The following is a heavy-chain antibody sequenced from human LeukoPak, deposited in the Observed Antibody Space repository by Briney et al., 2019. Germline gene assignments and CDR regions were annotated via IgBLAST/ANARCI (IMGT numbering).Heavy chain of an antibody. J-gene: IGHJ4*02. CDR1: GFTFSSYW. Sequence: GGSLRLSCAASGFTFSSYWMTWVRQAPDKGLEWVANIKHNGDELNYVDSVEDRFTISRDNAKNSLYLHMTSLRAEDTAVYYCARELRTFDSWGQGTLVTVSS. CDR3: ARELRTFDS. V-gene: IGHV3-7*01. CDR2: IKHNGDEL. D-gene: IGHD3-16*01.